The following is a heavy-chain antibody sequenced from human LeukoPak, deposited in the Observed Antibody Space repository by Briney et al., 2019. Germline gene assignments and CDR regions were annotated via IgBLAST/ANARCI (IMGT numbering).Heavy chain of an antibody. J-gene: IGHJ4*02. CDR2: INPSGGST. D-gene: IGHD5-18*01. Sequence: ASVKVSCKASGYTFTSYYMHWVRQAPGQGLEWMGIINPSGGSTSYAQKFQGRVTMTRDTSTSTVYTELSSLRSEDTAVYYCAREDTAMANGDYAPSFDYWGQGTLVTVSS. CDR1: GYTFTSYY. CDR3: AREDTAMANGDYAPSFDY. V-gene: IGHV1-46*01.